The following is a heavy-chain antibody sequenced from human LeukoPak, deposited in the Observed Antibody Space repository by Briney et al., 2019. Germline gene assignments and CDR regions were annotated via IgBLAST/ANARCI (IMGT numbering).Heavy chain of an antibody. D-gene: IGHD6-19*01. CDR2: ISAYNGNT. CDR3: ARDPAFYSSGWYTGGSAFDI. CDR1: GYTFTSYG. V-gene: IGHV1-18*01. J-gene: IGHJ3*02. Sequence: ALVKVSCKASGYTFTSYGISWVRQAPGQGLEWMGWISAYNGNTNYAQKLQGRVTMTTDTSTSTAYMELRSLRSDDTAVYYCARDPAFYSSGWYTGGSAFDIWGQGTMVTVSS.